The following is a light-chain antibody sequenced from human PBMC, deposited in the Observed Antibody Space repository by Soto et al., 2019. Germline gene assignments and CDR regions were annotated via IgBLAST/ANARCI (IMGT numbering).Light chain of an antibody. CDR2: GAS. CDR1: QSVSSSY. J-gene: IGKJ1*01. CDR3: QQYGSSPWT. Sequence: PGERATLSCRASQSVSSSYLAWYQQKPGQAPRLLIYGASSRATGIPDRFSGSGSGTDFTLTISRLESEDFAVYYCQQYGSSPWTFGQGTKVEIK. V-gene: IGKV3-20*01.